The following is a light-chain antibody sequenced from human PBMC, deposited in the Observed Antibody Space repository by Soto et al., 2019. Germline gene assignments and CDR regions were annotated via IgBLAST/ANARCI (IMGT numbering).Light chain of an antibody. CDR1: QSVSSY. V-gene: IGKV3-11*01. CDR2: EAS. CDR3: QQRSDWPWT. Sequence: EIVLTQSPATLSLSPGERATLSCSASQSVSSYLAWYQQKPGQAPRLLMYEASNRATGIPARFSGGGSGTDFTLTICSLEPEDFAVYYCQQRSDWPWTFGQGTKVDIK. J-gene: IGKJ1*01.